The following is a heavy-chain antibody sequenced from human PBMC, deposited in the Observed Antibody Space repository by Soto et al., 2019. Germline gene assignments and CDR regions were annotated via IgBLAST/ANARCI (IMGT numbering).Heavy chain of an antibody. D-gene: IGHD3-3*01. V-gene: IGHV6-1*01. Sequence: SQTLSLTCAISGDSVSSNSAAWNWIRQSPSRGLEWLGRTYYRSKWYNDYAVSVKSRITINPDTSKNQFSLQLNSVTPEDTAVYYCARVPFAESRYYDFWSGYQKYNWFDPWGQGTLVTVSS. J-gene: IGHJ5*02. CDR2: TYYRSKWYN. CDR3: ARVPFAESRYYDFWSGYQKYNWFDP. CDR1: GDSVSSNSAA.